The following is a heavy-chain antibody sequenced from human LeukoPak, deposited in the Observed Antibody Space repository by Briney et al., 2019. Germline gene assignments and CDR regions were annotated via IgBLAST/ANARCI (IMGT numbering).Heavy chain of an antibody. Sequence: SVMVSCKASGGTFSSYAISWVRQAPGQGLEWMGGIIPIFGTANYAQKFQGRVTITADESTSTAYMELSSLRSEDTAVYYCARLPLRSIAVGYYGMDVWGQGTTVTVSS. CDR1: GGTFSSYA. CDR3: ARLPLRSIAVGYYGMDV. V-gene: IGHV1-69*13. CDR2: IIPIFGTA. J-gene: IGHJ6*02. D-gene: IGHD6-6*01.